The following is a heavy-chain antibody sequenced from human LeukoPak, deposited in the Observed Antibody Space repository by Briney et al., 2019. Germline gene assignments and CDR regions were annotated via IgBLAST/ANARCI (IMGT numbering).Heavy chain of an antibody. J-gene: IGHJ6*03. CDR3: TRVMGSYSNYYRDYYYYYMDV. CDR1: GFIFGDYA. D-gene: IGHD4-11*01. V-gene: IGHV3-49*04. Sequence: AGGSLRLSCTASGFIFGDYAMSWVRQAPGKGLEWVGFIRSKAYGGTRENAASVKGRFTISRDDSKSIAYMQMNSLKTEDTAVYYCTRVMGSYSNYYRDYYYYYMDVWGKGTTVTVS. CDR2: IRSKAYGGTR.